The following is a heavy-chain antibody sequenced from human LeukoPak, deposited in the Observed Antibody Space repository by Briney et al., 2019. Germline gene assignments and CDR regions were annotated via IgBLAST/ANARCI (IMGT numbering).Heavy chain of an antibody. J-gene: IGHJ4*02. CDR3: ARDREVPPIVVVPAAIPTGY. CDR1: GYTFTSYG. D-gene: IGHD2-2*01. V-gene: IGHV1-18*01. Sequence: ASVKDSCKASGYTFTSYGISWVRQAPGQGLEWMGWISAYNGNTNYAQKLQGRVTMTTDTSTSTAYMELRSLRSDDTAVYYCARDREVPPIVVVPAAIPTGYWGQGTLVTVSS. CDR2: ISAYNGNT.